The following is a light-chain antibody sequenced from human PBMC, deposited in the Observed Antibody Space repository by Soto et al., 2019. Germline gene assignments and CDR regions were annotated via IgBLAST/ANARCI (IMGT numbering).Light chain of an antibody. CDR3: QQYNSYPST. V-gene: IGKV3-20*01. CDR1: HSMSNSN. Sequence: IVLTQSPGTLSLSPGDRATLSCRASHSMSNSNLAWYQHKPGQAPRLLIYGASNRATGIPDRFSGSGSGTDFILTISSLQPDDFATYYCQQYNSYPSTFGQGTKLEIK. J-gene: IGKJ2*01. CDR2: GAS.